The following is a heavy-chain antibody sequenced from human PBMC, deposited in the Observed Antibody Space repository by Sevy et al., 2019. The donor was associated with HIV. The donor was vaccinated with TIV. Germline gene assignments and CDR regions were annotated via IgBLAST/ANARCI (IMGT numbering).Heavy chain of an antibody. Sequence: GGSLRLSCAASGFTFSSYGMHWVRQAPGKGLEWVAVISYDGSNKYYANSVNGRFTISRENSKNTLYLQMNSLRAEDTAVYYCAKDRLQLWFDYWGQGPLVTVSS. D-gene: IGHD5-18*01. CDR1: GFTFSSYG. CDR3: AKDRLQLWFDY. V-gene: IGHV3-30*18. J-gene: IGHJ4*02. CDR2: ISYDGSNK.